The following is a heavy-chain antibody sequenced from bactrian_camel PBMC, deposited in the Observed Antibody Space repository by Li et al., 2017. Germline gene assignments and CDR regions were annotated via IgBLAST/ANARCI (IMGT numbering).Heavy chain of an antibody. J-gene: IGHJ4*01. CDR2: IYYDGTNT. CDR3: ATAPRAYLVAGYYHTAYEYTY. CDR1: GFTFDDSV. V-gene: IGHV3-1*01. Sequence: VQLVESGGGLVQPGGSMRLSCTASGFTFDDSVMGWYRQAPGKGLDWVSSIYYDGTNTYYADSVKGRFTISRDNAKNIVYLQMNSLKSEDTALYYCATAPRAYLVAGYYHTAYEYTYWGQGTQVTVS. D-gene: IGHD6*01.